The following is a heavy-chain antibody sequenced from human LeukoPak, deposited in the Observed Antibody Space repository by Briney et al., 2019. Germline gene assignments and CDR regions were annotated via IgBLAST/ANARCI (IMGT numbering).Heavy chain of an antibody. CDR2: IYHSGST. D-gene: IGHD3-16*01. V-gene: IGHV4-30-2*01. Sequence: SETLSLTCAVSSGSISSGGYSWSWIRQPPGKGLEWIGYIYHSGSTSYNPSLKSRVTISVDRSKNQFFLKLSSMTAADTTVYYCAREGGHDAFDIWGQGTMVTVSS. J-gene: IGHJ3*02. CDR1: SGSISSGGYS. CDR3: AREGGHDAFDI.